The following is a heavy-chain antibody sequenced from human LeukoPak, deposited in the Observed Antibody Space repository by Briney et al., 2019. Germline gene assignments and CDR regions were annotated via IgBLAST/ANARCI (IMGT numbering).Heavy chain of an antibody. CDR2: IYHNGNT. CDR3: AKGGWSLDI. Sequence: SETLSPTCTVSGGSISGSYWSWIRQSPGKGLEWVGYIYHNGNTDYNPSLRSRLTMSVDTSKSQFSLKLTSVTAADTALYYCAKGGWSLDIWGQGTMVTVSS. D-gene: IGHD6-19*01. J-gene: IGHJ3*02. CDR1: GGSISGSY. V-gene: IGHV4-59*03.